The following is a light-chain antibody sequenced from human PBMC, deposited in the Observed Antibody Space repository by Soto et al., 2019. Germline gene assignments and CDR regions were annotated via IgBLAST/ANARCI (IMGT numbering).Light chain of an antibody. J-gene: IGKJ1*01. CDR1: QSVTNN. CDR3: QQYNNWPQT. V-gene: IGKV3-15*01. CDR2: GAS. Sequence: EIVMTQSPATLSVSPGERATLSCRASQSVTNNLAWYQQKPGQAPRLLIYGASTRAAGVPARISGSGSGTEFSLTLNSLQSEDFATYYCQQYNNWPQTFGQGTKVEI.